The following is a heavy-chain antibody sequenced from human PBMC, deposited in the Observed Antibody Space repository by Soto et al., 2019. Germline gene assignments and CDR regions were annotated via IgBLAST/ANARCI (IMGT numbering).Heavy chain of an antibody. CDR3: AKDIGYGISGYGTDV. J-gene: IGHJ6*02. D-gene: IGHD2-8*01. CDR2: ISRSGDNV. V-gene: IGHV3-21*01. Sequence: GGSLRLSCAASGFTFSSNTMNWVRQAPGKGLEWVSSISRSGDNVYYADSVKGRFTISRDNAKNSLGLQMNSLRAEDTGIYYCAKDIGYGISGYGTDVWGQGTTVTVSS. CDR1: GFTFSSNT.